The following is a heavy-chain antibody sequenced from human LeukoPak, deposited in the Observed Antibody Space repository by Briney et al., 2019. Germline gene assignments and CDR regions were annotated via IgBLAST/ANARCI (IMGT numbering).Heavy chain of an antibody. CDR1: GFTFSSYA. J-gene: IGHJ6*03. CDR3: AKGFLRDYYYYMDV. V-gene: IGHV3-30*02. D-gene: IGHD3-16*01. Sequence: GGSLRLSCAASGFTFSSYAMSWVRQAPGKGLEWVAFIRYDGSNKYYADSVKGRFTISRDNSKNTLYLQMNSLRAEDTAVYYCAKGFLRDYYYYMDVWGKGTTVTVSS. CDR2: IRYDGSNK.